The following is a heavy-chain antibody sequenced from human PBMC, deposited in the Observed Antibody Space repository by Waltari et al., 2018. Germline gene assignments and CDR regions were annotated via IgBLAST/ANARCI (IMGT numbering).Heavy chain of an antibody. J-gene: IGHJ4*02. CDR1: GFTFSSHA. Sequence: EVQLLESGGGLVQPGGSLRLSCAASGFTFSSHAMTWVRQAPGKGLEWVSGISGGGRSTYYADSVKGRFTISRDNSKNTLYLQMNSLRVDDTGAYFCAGGASDGNYVVAYWGQGTLVTVSS. V-gene: IGHV3-23*01. CDR2: ISGGGRST. D-gene: IGHD2-15*01. CDR3: AGGASDGNYVVAY.